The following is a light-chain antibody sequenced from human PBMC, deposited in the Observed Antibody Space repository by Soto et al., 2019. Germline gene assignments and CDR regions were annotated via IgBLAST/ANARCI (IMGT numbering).Light chain of an antibody. CDR2: DVS. CDR3: SSYTSTSTPVV. Sequence: QSVLTQPASVSGSPGQSITISCTGTSSDIGGYNFVSWYQQHPGKAPKLIIYDVSYRPSGVSNHFSGSKSGNTASLTISGLQAEDEAHYYCSSYTSTSTPVVFGGGTKLTVL. V-gene: IGLV2-14*03. J-gene: IGLJ2*01. CDR1: SSDIGGYNF.